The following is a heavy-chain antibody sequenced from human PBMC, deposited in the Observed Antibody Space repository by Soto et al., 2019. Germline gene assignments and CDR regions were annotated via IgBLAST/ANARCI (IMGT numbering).Heavy chain of an antibody. Sequence: EVQLVESGGGLVKPGGSLRLSCAASGFTFSSYSMNWVRQAPGKGLEWVSSISSSSSYIYYADSVKGRFTISRDNAKNSLYLQRNSLRAEDTAVYYCAREGKEWLTLYYYYMDVWGKGTTVTVSS. CDR3: AREGKEWLTLYYYYMDV. D-gene: IGHD5-12*01. CDR2: ISSSSSYI. J-gene: IGHJ6*03. V-gene: IGHV3-21*01. CDR1: GFTFSSYS.